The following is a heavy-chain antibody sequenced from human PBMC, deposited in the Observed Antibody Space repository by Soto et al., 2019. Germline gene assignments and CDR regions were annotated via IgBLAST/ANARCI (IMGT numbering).Heavy chain of an antibody. CDR2: ISSSGESI. CDR3: ARALYPSYYHRIWQAADV. CDR1: GFNFSDYY. Sequence: GGGLRLSCVASGFNFSDYYMSWIRQTPGTGLEWLSYISSSGESIYYSDSVKGRFTVSRDTAKKSLFLQMNSLRVDDTAIYYCARALYPSYYHRIWQAADVWRQVTMVTVS. V-gene: IGHV3-11*01. J-gene: IGHJ3*01. D-gene: IGHD3-22*01.